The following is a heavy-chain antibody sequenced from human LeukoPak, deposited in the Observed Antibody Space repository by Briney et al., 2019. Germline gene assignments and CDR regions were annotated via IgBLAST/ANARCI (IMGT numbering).Heavy chain of an antibody. CDR2: IIPIFGTA. CDR3: AAVYPAAAGNDY. D-gene: IGHD6-13*01. Sequence: SVKVSCKASGGTFSSYAISWVRQAPGQGLEWMGGIIPIFGTANYAQKFQGRVTITADESTSTAYMELSSLRSEDTAVYYCAAVYPAAAGNDYWGQGTLVTVSS. V-gene: IGHV1-69*13. J-gene: IGHJ4*02. CDR1: GGTFSSYA.